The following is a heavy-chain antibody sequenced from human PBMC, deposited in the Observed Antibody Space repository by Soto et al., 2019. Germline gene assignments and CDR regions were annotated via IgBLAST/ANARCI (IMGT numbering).Heavy chain of an antibody. V-gene: IGHV4-30-4*01. CDR2: IYQSGST. J-gene: IGHJ5*02. D-gene: IGHD2-21*02. Sequence: SETLSLTCTVSGGSISSGDYYWSWIRQPPGKGLEWIGFIYQSGSTHYNPSLKSRVTISVDRSKNHFSLQLTSLTAADTAVYYCARDMSGCSSSDCYLSGWFDPWGPGTLVTVSS. CDR3: ARDMSGCSSSDCYLSGWFDP. CDR1: GGSISSGDYY.